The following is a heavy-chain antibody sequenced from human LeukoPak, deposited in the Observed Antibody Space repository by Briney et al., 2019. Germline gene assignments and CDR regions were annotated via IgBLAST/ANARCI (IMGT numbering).Heavy chain of an antibody. J-gene: IGHJ4*02. V-gene: IGHV3-15*01. D-gene: IGHD3-10*01. CDR2: IKSKTDGGTT. CDR3: TTPAYGSDLELFDY. Sequence: PGGSLRLSCAASGFTFSNACMSWVRQAPGQGLEWVGRIKSKTDGGTTDYAAPVKGRFTISRDASKNTLYLQMNSLKTEATAVYYCTTPAYGSDLELFDYWGQGTLVTVSS. CDR1: GFTFSNAC.